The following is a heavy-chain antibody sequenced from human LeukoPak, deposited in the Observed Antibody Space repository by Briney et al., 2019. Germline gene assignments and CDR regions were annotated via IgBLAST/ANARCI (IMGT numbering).Heavy chain of an antibody. Sequence: GSSLRLSCAASGFTFRIYAMSWVRQAPGKGLEWVSGISGSDASTFYADSVMGRFTISRDNSMNTLYLQMNSLRAEDTAVYYCAKDPTGIVGATVNYGMDVWGQGTTVTVSS. J-gene: IGHJ6*02. CDR1: GFTFRIYA. CDR2: ISGSDAST. CDR3: AKDPTGIVGATVNYGMDV. V-gene: IGHV3-23*01. D-gene: IGHD1-26*01.